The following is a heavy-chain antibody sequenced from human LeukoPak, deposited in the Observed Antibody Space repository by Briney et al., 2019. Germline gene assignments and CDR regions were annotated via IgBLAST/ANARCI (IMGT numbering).Heavy chain of an antibody. D-gene: IGHD6-19*01. V-gene: IGHV4-61*09. CDR1: GGSISSGSYY. Sequence: PSETLSLTCTVSGGSISSGSYYCSWIRQPAGKGLEWIGHIYKSGSTNYNPSLKSRVTVSVDTSKNQFSLKLSSVTAADTAVYYCARDRREGAVAGTGKMSGYFDYWGQGTLVTVSS. CDR2: IYKSGST. J-gene: IGHJ4*02. CDR3: ARDRREGAVAGTGKMSGYFDY.